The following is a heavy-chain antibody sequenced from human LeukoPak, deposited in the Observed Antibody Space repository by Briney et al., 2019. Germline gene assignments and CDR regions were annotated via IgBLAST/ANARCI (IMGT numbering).Heavy chain of an antibody. CDR2: IYYSGST. Sequence: SQTLSLTXTVSGGSISSGDYYWSWIRQPPGKGLEWIGYIYYSGSTYYNPSLKSRVTISVDTSKNQFSLKLSSVTAADTAVYYCARGGYSYGTGIDYWGQGTLVTVSS. V-gene: IGHV4-30-4*08. CDR3: ARGGYSYGTGIDY. CDR1: GGSISSGDYY. J-gene: IGHJ4*02. D-gene: IGHD5-18*01.